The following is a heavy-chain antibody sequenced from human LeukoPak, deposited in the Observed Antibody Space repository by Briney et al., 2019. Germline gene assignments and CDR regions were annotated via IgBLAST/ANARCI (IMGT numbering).Heavy chain of an antibody. D-gene: IGHD6-13*01. CDR2: ISASGSTI. V-gene: IGHV3-48*03. CDR1: GLSFSSYD. Sequence: GGSLRLSCAAAGLSFSSYDMYWVRQAPGKGLEWVAYISASGSTIDYADSVKGRFTISRDNGKSSVFRQMNSLRVEDTALYYCVPPAAELHRTISTECLQDWGQGTLVTVSS. J-gene: IGHJ1*01. CDR3: VPPAAELHRTISTECLQD.